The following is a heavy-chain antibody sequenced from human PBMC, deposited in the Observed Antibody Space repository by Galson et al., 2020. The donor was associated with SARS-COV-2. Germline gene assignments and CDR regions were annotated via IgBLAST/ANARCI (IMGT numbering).Heavy chain of an antibody. CDR3: ARGKGWFDP. V-gene: IGHV6-1*01. CDR1: GDSVSSNSVP. J-gene: IGHJ5*02. CDR2: TYYRSKWYN. Sequence: SQTLSLTCAISGDSVSSNSVPWNWIRQSPSRGLEWLGRTYYRSKWYNDYALSVKSRISINADTSKNQFSLQLNSVTPEDTAVYYCARGKGWFDPWGQGTLVTVSS.